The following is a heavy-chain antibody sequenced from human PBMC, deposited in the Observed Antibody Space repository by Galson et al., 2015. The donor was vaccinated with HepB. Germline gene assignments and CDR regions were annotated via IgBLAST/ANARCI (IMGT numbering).Heavy chain of an antibody. CDR3: ARDTSYGDSSLYY. Sequence: SVKVSCKASGYTFTSYGISWVRQAPGQGLEWMGWISGYNGNTKYAQKFQGRVTMTTDTSTSTAYMELRSLRSDDTAVFYCARDTSYGDSSLYYWGQGTLVTVSS. V-gene: IGHV1-18*01. D-gene: IGHD4-17*01. CDR1: GYTFTSYG. J-gene: IGHJ4*02. CDR2: ISGYNGNT.